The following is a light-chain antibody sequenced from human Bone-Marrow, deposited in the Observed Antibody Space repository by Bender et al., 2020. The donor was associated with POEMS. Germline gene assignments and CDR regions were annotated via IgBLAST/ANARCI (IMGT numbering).Light chain of an antibody. J-gene: IGLJ1*01. CDR2: RND. CDR3: SSWDDSLSGSYV. CDR1: SSNIGDNY. Sequence: QSVLSQPPSASGTPGQTVTISCSGSSSNIGDNYVYWYQHLPGTAPQLLIYRNDQRPSGVPDRFSASKSGTSASLAISGLRSEDKADYYCSSWDDSLSGSYVFGTGTKVTVL. V-gene: IGLV1-47*01.